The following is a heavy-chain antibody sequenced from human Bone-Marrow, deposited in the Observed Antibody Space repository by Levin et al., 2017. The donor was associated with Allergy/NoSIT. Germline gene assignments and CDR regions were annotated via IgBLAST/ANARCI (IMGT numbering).Heavy chain of an antibody. CDR2: ISGSGGST. Sequence: GESLKISCAASGFTFSSYAMSWVRQAPGKGLEWVSAISGSGGSTYYADSVKGRFTISRDNSKNTLYLQMNSLRAEDTAVYYCAKGPVLRYFDYWGQGTLVTVSS. CDR3: AKGPVLRYFDY. CDR1: GFTFSSYA. D-gene: IGHD2-15*01. V-gene: IGHV3-23*01. J-gene: IGHJ4*02.